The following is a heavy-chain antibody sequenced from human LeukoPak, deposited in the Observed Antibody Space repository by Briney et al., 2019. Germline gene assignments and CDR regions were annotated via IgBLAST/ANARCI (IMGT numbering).Heavy chain of an antibody. V-gene: IGHV4-31*03. J-gene: IGHJ4*02. CDR1: GGSISSGGYY. CDR2: IYYSGST. D-gene: IGHD3-22*01. Sequence: SQTLSLTCTVSGGSISSGGYYWSWIRQHPGKGLEWIGYIYYSGSTYYNPSLKSRVTISVDTSKNQFALKLSSVTPACMAVYYCARVSESYDSSGYYYFDYWGQGTLVTVSS. CDR3: ARVSESYDSSGYYYFDY.